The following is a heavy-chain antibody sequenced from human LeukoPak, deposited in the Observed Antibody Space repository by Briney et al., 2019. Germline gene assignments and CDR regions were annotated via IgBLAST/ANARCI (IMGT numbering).Heavy chain of an antibody. J-gene: IGHJ4*02. CDR3: VKASFDY. Sequence: GGSLRLSCAASGFTFSSYGMRWVRQAPGKGLEWVAVIWYDGTNKYYADSVKGRFTISRDNSKNTLYLQMSSLRAEDTAVYYCVKASFDYWGQGTLVTVSS. CDR2: IWYDGTNK. V-gene: IGHV3-30*02. CDR1: GFTFSSYG.